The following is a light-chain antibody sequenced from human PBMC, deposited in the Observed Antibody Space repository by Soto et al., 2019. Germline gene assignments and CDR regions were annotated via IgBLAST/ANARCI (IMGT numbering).Light chain of an antibody. V-gene: IGLV2-14*01. CDR3: SSYTSSSTRV. Sequence: QSVLTQPASVSGSPGPSITISCTGTSSDVGGYKYVSWYQQHPGEAPKLMIYDVSNRPSGVSNRFAGSKSGNTASLTISGLQAEDEADYYCSSYTSSSTRVFGTGTKLTVL. CDR1: SSDVGGYKY. CDR2: DVS. J-gene: IGLJ1*01.